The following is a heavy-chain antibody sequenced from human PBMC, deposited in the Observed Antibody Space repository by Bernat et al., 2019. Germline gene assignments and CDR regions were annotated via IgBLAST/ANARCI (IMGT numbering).Heavy chain of an antibody. Sequence: EVQLVETGGGLIQPGGSLRLSCAASGFTVSSNYMTWVRQAPGKGLEWVSLIYSGGSTYYADSVKGRFTMSRDNSENTVFLQMNSLRAEDTAVYFWARSTNGWYPFYYYMDVGGKGTTVTVSS. V-gene: IGHV3-53*02. CDR2: IYSGGST. D-gene: IGHD6-19*01. J-gene: IGHJ6*03. CDR3: ARSTNGWYPFYYYMDV. CDR1: GFTVSSNY.